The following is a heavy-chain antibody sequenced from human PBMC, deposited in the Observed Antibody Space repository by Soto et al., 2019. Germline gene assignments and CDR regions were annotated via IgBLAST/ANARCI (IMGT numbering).Heavy chain of an antibody. D-gene: IGHD6-13*01. CDR1: GYSFTNYW. Sequence: PGESLKISCQGYGYSFTNYWVGWVRQIPGRGLEWMGIIHPGDSDTRYSPFFQGQVTISADKSISTAYLQWSSLKASDTAMYYCARHNRYSSTWFEGWFDPWGQGTLVTVSS. J-gene: IGHJ5*02. V-gene: IGHV5-51*01. CDR3: ARHNRYSSTWFEGWFDP. CDR2: IHPGDSDT.